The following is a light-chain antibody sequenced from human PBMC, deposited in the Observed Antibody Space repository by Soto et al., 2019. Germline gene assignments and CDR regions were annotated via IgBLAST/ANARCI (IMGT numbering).Light chain of an antibody. CDR1: QSVSSY. CDR2: DAS. Sequence: EIVLTQSPATLSLSPGERATLSCRASQSVSSYLAWYQQKPGQAPRLLIYDASNRATGIPARFSGSGSGTDFTLTISSLEPEDFAMYYCQPRSNWPPITFGGGTKVAIK. V-gene: IGKV3-11*01. J-gene: IGKJ4*01. CDR3: QPRSNWPPIT.